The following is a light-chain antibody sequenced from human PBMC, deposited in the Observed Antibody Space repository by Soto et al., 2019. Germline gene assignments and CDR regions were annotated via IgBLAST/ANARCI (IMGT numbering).Light chain of an antibody. V-gene: IGLV1-40*01. J-gene: IGLJ1*01. CDR3: QSYDSTLSAYV. CDR1: SSNIGATYD. CDR2: GNY. Sequence: QSVLTQPPSVSGAPGQRVTISCTGSSSNIGATYDVHWYQHLPGTAPKLLIYGNYNRPSGVPERFSGSKSGASASLAITGLQAEDAADYYCQSYDSTLSAYVFGIGTKVTV.